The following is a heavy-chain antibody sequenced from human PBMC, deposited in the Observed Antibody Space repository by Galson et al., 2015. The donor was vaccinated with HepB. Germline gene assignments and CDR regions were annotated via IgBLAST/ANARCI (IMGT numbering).Heavy chain of an antibody. D-gene: IGHD5-12*01. V-gene: IGHV1-69*13. CDR2: IIPIFGTA. Sequence: SVKVSCKASGGTFSSYAISWVRQASGQGLEWMGGIIPIFGTANYAQKFQGRVTITADESTSTAYMELSSLRSEDTAVYYCARQRDVDIVYFDYWGQGTLVTVSS. CDR1: GGTFSSYA. J-gene: IGHJ4*02. CDR3: ARQRDVDIVYFDY.